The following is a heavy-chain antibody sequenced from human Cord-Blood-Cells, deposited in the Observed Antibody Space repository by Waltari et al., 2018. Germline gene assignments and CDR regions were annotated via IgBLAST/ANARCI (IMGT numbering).Heavy chain of an antibody. V-gene: IGHV4-34*01. D-gene: IGHD2-8*01. CDR1: GGSFSGYY. CDR2: INHSGST. CDR3: ARHAIRTFDY. Sequence: QVQLQQWGAGLLKPSETLSLTCAVSGGSFSGYYWSWIRQPPGKGLEWIGEINHSGSTNYNPSLKSRVTISVDTSKNQFSLKLSSVTAADTAVYYCARHAIRTFDYWGQGTLVTVSS. J-gene: IGHJ4*02.